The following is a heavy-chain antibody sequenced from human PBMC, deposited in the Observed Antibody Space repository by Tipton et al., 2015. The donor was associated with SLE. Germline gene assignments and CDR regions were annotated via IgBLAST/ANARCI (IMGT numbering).Heavy chain of an antibody. V-gene: IGHV4-59*11. Sequence: TLSLTCTVSGGSISSHYWSWIRQPPGKGLEWIGYIYYSGSTNYNPSLKSRVTISVDTSKNQFSLKLSSVTAADTAVYYCARRGYRRHAFDIWGQGTMATVSS. J-gene: IGHJ3*02. CDR3: ARRGYRRHAFDI. CDR2: IYYSGST. CDR1: GGSISSHY. D-gene: IGHD5-18*01.